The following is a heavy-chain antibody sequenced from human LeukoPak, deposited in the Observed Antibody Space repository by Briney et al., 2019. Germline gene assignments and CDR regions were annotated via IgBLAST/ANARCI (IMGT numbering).Heavy chain of an antibody. J-gene: IGHJ3*02. Sequence: ASVKVSCKASGGTFSSYAISWVRQAPGQGLEWMGIINPSGGSTSYAQKFQGRVAMTRDTSTSTVYMELSSLRSEDTAVYYCARGMATHDAFDIWGQGTMVTVSS. V-gene: IGHV1-46*01. D-gene: IGHD5-24*01. CDR3: ARGMATHDAFDI. CDR1: GGTFSSYA. CDR2: INPSGGST.